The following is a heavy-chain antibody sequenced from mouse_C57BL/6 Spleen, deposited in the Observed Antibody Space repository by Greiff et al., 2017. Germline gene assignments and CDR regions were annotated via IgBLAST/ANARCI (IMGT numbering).Heavy chain of an antibody. CDR3: ARPLGQGDDPFDY. V-gene: IGHV1-64*01. D-gene: IGHD2-12*01. CDR2: IPPNSGST. CDR1: GYTFTSYW. J-gene: IGHJ2*01. Sequence: QVQLQQPGAELVKPGASVKLSCKASGYTFTSYWMPWVKQRPGKGLEWIGTIPPNSGSTNYNEKFKSKATLTVDKATSTAYMQLSSLTSEDSAVYYCARPLGQGDDPFDYWGQGTTLTVSA.